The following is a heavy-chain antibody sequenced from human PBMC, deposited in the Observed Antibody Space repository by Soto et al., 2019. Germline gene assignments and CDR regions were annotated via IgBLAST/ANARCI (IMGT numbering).Heavy chain of an antibody. J-gene: IGHJ4*02. CDR1: GFTFSSYA. Sequence: EVQLLESGGGLVQPGGSLRLSCAASGFTFSSYAMSWVRQAPGKGLEWVSAISGSGGSTYYADSVKGRFTISRDNSKNTLYLQMNSLRAEDTAVYYCAALLWFGESIDYWGQGTLVTVSS. CDR2: ISGSGGST. V-gene: IGHV3-23*01. D-gene: IGHD3-10*01. CDR3: AALLWFGESIDY.